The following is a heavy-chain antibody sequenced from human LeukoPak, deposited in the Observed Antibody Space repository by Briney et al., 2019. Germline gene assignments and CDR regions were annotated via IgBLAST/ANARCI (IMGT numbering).Heavy chain of an antibody. Sequence: SETLSLTCTVSGGSISSYYWSWIRQPAGKGLEWIGCIYTSGSTNYNPSLKSRVTMSVDTSKNQFSLKLSSVTAADTAVYYCTRDVPYQLHGGWFDPWGQGTLVTVSS. CDR1: GGSISSYY. CDR3: TRDVPYQLHGGWFDP. D-gene: IGHD2-2*01. CDR2: IYTSGST. V-gene: IGHV4-4*07. J-gene: IGHJ5*02.